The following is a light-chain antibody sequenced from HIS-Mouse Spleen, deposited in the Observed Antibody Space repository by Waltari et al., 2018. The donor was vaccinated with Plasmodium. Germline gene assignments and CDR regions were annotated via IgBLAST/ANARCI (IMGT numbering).Light chain of an antibody. CDR1: SSDVGSYNL. Sequence: QSALTQPASVSGSPGQSITISCTGTSSDVGSYNLVSWYQQLPGKAPKLMIYEGSKRPSWVSNRFSGSKSGNTASLTISGLQAEDEADYYCCSYAGSSTYVFGTGTKVTVL. J-gene: IGLJ1*01. CDR2: EGS. V-gene: IGLV2-23*01. CDR3: CSYAGSSTYV.